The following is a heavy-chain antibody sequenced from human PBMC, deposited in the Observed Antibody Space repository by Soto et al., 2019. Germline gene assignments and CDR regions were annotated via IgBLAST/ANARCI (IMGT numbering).Heavy chain of an antibody. Sequence: QVQLVQSGAEVRKPGASVRLSCETSGYNFNQYYIHWVRQAPGQGLEWMGIINLRGGTTEYAHKFRGGVTVTGETATSTAYMEVSSLRSEDTAVYFCARGPDDSDVPRWDYWGQGTLVTVSS. J-gene: IGHJ4*02. CDR1: GYNFNQYY. D-gene: IGHD4-17*01. CDR2: INLRGGTT. V-gene: IGHV1-46*02. CDR3: ARGPDDSDVPRWDY.